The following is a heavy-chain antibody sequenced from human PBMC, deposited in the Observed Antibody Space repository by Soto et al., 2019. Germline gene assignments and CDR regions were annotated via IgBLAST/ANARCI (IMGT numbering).Heavy chain of an antibody. J-gene: IGHJ4*02. CDR1: GGSITSSSYY. Sequence: PSETLSLTCTVSGGSITSSSYYWGWIRQPPGKGLEWIGTIYYSGSTYYNPSLKSRVTISVDTSKNQFSLNLRSVTAADTAVYYCARESGYERYFDYWGLGTLVTVSS. V-gene: IGHV4-39*07. CDR3: ARESGYERYFDY. CDR2: IYYSGST. D-gene: IGHD5-12*01.